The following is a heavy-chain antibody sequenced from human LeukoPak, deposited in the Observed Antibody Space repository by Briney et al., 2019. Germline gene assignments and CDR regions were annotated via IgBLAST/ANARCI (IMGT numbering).Heavy chain of an antibody. V-gene: IGHV3-30*03. CDR2: TAYDGSNE. Sequence: GGCLRLSCAASGFTFSSYGMHWVRQAPGKGLEWVAVTAYDGSNEYYADSVKGRFTISRDNSKNTLNLQMNSLRAEDTAVYCCARDMRGDYGDYSSSDYYYGMDVWGQGTTVTVSS. CDR1: GFTFSSYG. CDR3: ARDMRGDYGDYSSSDYYYGMDV. D-gene: IGHD4-17*01. J-gene: IGHJ6*02.